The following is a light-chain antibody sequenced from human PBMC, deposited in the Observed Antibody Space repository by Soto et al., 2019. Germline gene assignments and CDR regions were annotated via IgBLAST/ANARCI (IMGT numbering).Light chain of an antibody. J-gene: IGKJ4*01. V-gene: IGKV3-11*01. CDR1: QSVSSY. CDR2: DAS. Sequence: EIVLTQSPATLSLSPGERATLSCRASQSVSSYLAWYQQKPGQAPRLLIYDASNRATGIPARFSGSGSGTDFTLTISSLEPEDFAVYYCQQRRNSERTFGGGTKVEIK. CDR3: QQRRNSERT.